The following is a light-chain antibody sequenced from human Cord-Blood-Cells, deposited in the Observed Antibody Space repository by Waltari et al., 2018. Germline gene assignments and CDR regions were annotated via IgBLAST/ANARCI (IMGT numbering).Light chain of an antibody. J-gene: IGLJ3*02. CDR2: DVS. V-gene: IGLV2-14*03. Sequence: QSALTQPASVSGSPGQSITISCTGTSSDVGGYNYVSWYQHHPGNSPKPMIYDVSKRPSGVSNRFSGSKSGNTASLTISGLQAEDEADYYCSSYTSSSTVFGGGTKLTVL. CDR3: SSYTSSSTV. CDR1: SSDVGGYNY.